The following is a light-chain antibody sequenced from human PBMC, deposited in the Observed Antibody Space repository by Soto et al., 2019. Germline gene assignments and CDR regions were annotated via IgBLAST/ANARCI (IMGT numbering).Light chain of an antibody. Sequence: DIQVTQSPSTLSASVGDRVTITCRASQSMSIWLAWYQQKPGKAPKLLIYKASSLEREVPSRFSGSGSGTEFTLTISSLQPDDFTNYYCLQDYIYPWTFGQGTKVEIK. CDR2: KAS. CDR3: LQDYIYPWT. J-gene: IGKJ1*01. CDR1: QSMSIW. V-gene: IGKV1-5*03.